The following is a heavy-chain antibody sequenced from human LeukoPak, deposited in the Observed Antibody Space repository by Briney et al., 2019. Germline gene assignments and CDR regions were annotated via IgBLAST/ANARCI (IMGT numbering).Heavy chain of an antibody. CDR2: ISSSSSYI. CDR1: GFTFSSYS. J-gene: IGHJ4*02. V-gene: IGHV3-21*01. Sequence: GGSLRLSCAASGFTFSSYSMNWVRQAPGNGLEWVSSISSSSSYIYYADSVKGRFTISRDNAKSSLYLQMNSLRAEDTAVYYCARGRDGYSFDYWGQGTLVTVSS. CDR3: ARGRDGYSFDY. D-gene: IGHD5-24*01.